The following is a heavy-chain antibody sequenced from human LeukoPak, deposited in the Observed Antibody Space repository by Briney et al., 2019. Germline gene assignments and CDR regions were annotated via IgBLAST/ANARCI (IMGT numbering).Heavy chain of an antibody. CDR3: ARARELLLLYYYYGMDV. CDR1: GYTFTSYE. J-gene: IGHJ6*02. V-gene: IGHV1-8*01. D-gene: IGHD1-26*01. CDR2: MNPNSGNT. Sequence: ASVKVSCKASGYTFTSYEINWVRQATGQGLEWMGWMNPNSGNTGYAQKFQGRVTMTRNTSISTAYMELSSLRSEDTAVYYCARARELLLLYYYYGMDVWGQGTTVTVSS.